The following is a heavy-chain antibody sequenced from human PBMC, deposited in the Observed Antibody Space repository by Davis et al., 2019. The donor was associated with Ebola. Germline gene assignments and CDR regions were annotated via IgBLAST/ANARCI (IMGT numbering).Heavy chain of an antibody. CDR2: ISAYNGNT. D-gene: IGHD3-22*01. CDR1: GYTFTSYD. J-gene: IGHJ3*02. V-gene: IGHV1-18*01. CDR3: AKERHGSAYWVESFDI. Sequence: ASVKVSCKASGYTFTSYDINWVRQAPGQGLEWMGWISAYNGNTNYAQKFQGRVTMTTDTSTTTAYMELRSLISDDTAIYYCAKERHGSAYWVESFDIWGQGTMVTVSS.